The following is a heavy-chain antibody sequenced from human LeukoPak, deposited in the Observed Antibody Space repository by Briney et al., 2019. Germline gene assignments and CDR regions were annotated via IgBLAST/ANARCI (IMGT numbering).Heavy chain of an antibody. J-gene: IGHJ5*02. CDR1: GYSFTSYW. CDR2: IYPGDSDT. CDR3: ARLITMVRGVSHWFDP. Sequence: GESLKISCKGSGYSFTSYWIGWVRQMPGKGLEWMGIIYPGDSDTRYSPSFQGQVTISADKSISTAYLQWSSLKASDTAMYYCARLITMVRGVSHWFDPWGQGTLVTVSS. D-gene: IGHD3-10*01. V-gene: IGHV5-51*01.